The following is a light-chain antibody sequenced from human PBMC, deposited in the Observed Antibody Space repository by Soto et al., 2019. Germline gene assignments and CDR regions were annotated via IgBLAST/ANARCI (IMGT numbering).Light chain of an antibody. CDR3: STYRRSSTLYC. Sequence: QSALTQPASVSGSPGQSITISCTGTSSDVGGYNYVSWYQQHPGKAPKLMIYEVSNRPSGVSNRFSGSKSGNTASLTISGLQAEDEGDYYCSTYRRSSTLYCFGTGPKVTVL. V-gene: IGLV2-14*01. J-gene: IGLJ1*01. CDR1: SSDVGGYNY. CDR2: EVS.